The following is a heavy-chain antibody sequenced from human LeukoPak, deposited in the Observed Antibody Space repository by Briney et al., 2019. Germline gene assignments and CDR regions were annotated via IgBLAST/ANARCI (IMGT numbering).Heavy chain of an antibody. Sequence: GASVKVSCKVSGYTLTELSMHWVRQAPGKGLEWMGGFDPEDGETIYAQKFQGRVTMTEDTSTDTAYMELSSLRSDDTAVYYCATERYAWYGDLRLIFDYWGQGTLVTVSS. V-gene: IGHV1-24*01. D-gene: IGHD4-17*01. J-gene: IGHJ4*02. CDR2: FDPEDGET. CDR1: GYTLTELS. CDR3: ATERYAWYGDLRLIFDY.